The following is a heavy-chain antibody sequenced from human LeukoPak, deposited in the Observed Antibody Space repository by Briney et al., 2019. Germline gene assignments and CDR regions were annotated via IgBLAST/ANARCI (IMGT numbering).Heavy chain of an antibody. CDR3: ASTAVYYGSGSYME. D-gene: IGHD3-10*01. Sequence: GGSLRLSCAAAGFTFSNYWMHWVRQAPGKGLVWVSRINSDGSSTSYADSVKGRFTISRDNAKNTLYLQMNSLRAEDTAVYYCASTAVYYGSGSYMEWGQGTLVTVSS. V-gene: IGHV3-74*01. CDR1: GFTFSNYW. CDR2: INSDGSST. J-gene: IGHJ4*02.